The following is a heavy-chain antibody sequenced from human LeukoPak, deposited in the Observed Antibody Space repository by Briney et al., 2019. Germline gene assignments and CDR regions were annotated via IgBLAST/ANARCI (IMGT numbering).Heavy chain of an antibody. CDR2: TYYRSKWYN. V-gene: IGHV6-1*01. CDR1: GDSVSSNSAA. J-gene: IGHJ6*02. CDR3: ASDREGRVGCYGSGSCYCYYGMDV. D-gene: IGHD3-10*01. Sequence: SQTLSLTCAISGDSVSSNSAAWRWVRQSPSRGLEWLGRTYYRSKWYNDYAVSVKSRITINPDTSKNQFSLQLNSVTPEDTAVYYCASDREGRVGCYGSGSCYCYYGMDVWGQGTTVTVSS.